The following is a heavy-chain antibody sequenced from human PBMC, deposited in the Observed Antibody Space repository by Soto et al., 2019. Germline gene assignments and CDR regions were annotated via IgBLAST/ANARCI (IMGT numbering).Heavy chain of an antibody. D-gene: IGHD2-15*01. V-gene: IGHV3-23*01. J-gene: IGHJ4*02. CDR1: GFTFSSYA. Sequence: GGSLRLSCAASGFTFSSYAMSWVRQAPGKGLEWVSLISGSGGGTYYADSVKGRFTISRDNSKKTLYLQMNSLRAEDTAVFYCAKHLSNGSPDYWGQGTLVTVSS. CDR2: ISGSGGGT. CDR3: AKHLSNGSPDY.